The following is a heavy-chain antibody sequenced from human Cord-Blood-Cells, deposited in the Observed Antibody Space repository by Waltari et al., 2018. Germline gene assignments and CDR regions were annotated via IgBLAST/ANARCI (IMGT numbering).Heavy chain of an antibody. D-gene: IGHD1-26*01. CDR3: AGGSYFHY. CDR1: GFTFSRYA. V-gene: IGHV3-30-3*01. CDR2: ISYDGSNK. J-gene: IGHJ4*02. Sequence: QVQLVESGGGVVQPGRSLRLSCAASGFTFSRYAMHWVRQAPGKGLEWVAVISYDGSNKYYADSVKGRFTISRDNSKNTLYLQMNSLRAEDTAVYYCAGGSYFHYWGQGTLVTVSS.